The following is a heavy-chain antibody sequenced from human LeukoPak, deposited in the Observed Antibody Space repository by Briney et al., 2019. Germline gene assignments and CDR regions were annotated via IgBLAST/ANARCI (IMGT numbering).Heavy chain of an antibody. CDR2: ISSNGGST. Sequence: GGSLRLSCAASGFTFSSYAMHWVRQAPGKGLEYVSAISSNGGSTYYANSVKGRFTISRDNSKNTLYLQMGSLRAEDMAVYYCARAYGYCSGRSCPRENWFDPWGQGTLVTVSS. D-gene: IGHD2-15*01. CDR3: ARAYGYCSGRSCPRENWFDP. V-gene: IGHV3-64*01. CDR1: GFTFSSYA. J-gene: IGHJ5*02.